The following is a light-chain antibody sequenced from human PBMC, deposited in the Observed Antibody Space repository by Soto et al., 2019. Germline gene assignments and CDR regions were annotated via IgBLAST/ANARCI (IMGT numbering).Light chain of an antibody. Sequence: QSVLTQPPSASGSPGQSVTISCTGASSDVGGYNFVSLYQQRPGKAPKVIIYEVSKRPSGVPDRFSGSKSGNTASLTVSGLQTEDEADYYCSSYAGSHYVFGTGTKVTVL. CDR3: SSYAGSHYV. CDR2: EVS. V-gene: IGLV2-8*01. J-gene: IGLJ1*01. CDR1: SSDVGGYNF.